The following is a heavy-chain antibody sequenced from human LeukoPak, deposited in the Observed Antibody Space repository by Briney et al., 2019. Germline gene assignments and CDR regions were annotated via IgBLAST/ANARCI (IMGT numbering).Heavy chain of an antibody. D-gene: IGHD3-22*01. V-gene: IGHV1-2*06. CDR2: INPNSGGT. CDR1: GYTFTGYY. CDR3: ARALYYYYDSSGYYYLNWFDP. J-gene: IGHJ5*02. Sequence: ASVKVSCKASGYTFTGYYMHWVRQAPGQGLEWMGRINPNSGGTNYAQKFQGRVTMTRDTSISTAYMELSRLRSDDTAVYYCARALYYYYDSSGYYYLNWFDPWGQATRVTVSS.